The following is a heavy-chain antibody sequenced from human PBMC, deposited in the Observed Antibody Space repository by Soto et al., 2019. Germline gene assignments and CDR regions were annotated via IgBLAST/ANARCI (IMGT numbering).Heavy chain of an antibody. Sequence: PGGSLRLSCAASGFTFSNYAMTWVRHAPGTGLEWVSGTSPSDGSRNYADSVKGRFTISRDNSKNTLHLQMNSLRAEDTAVYFCASWGTPGRSAASDFWGLGTLVTVSS. V-gene: IGHV3-23*01. CDR3: ASWGTPGRSAASDF. J-gene: IGHJ4*02. CDR1: GFTFSNYA. D-gene: IGHD6-13*01. CDR2: TSPSDGSR.